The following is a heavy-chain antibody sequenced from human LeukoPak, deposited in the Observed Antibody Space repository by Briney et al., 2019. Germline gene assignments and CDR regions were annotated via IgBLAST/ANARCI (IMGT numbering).Heavy chain of an antibody. J-gene: IGHJ4*02. CDR2: VYDGGKT. Sequence: SETQSLTCSVSGASIGSFYWSWIRQTPGKGLEWIGYVYDGGKTYYNPSLKGRVTISVDTSNNQFSLKLRSVTAADTAVYYCARGGPRTDGYNFDYWGQGTLVSVSS. CDR1: GASIGSFY. CDR3: ARGGPRTDGYNFDY. D-gene: IGHD5-24*01. V-gene: IGHV4-59*01.